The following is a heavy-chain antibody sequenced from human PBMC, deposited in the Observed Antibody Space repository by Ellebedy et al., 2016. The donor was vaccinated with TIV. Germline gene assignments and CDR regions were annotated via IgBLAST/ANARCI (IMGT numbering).Heavy chain of an antibody. CDR2: ISAYTGNT. Sequence: AASVKVSCKASGYTFTSYGINWVRQAPGQGLEWMGWISAYTGNTNYAQNLQGRVTMTTDTSTSTAFMDLRSLRSDDTAVYYCARVSGSYYKSSSSAYFDYWGQGTLVTVSS. D-gene: IGHD1-26*01. CDR1: GYTFTSYG. V-gene: IGHV1-18*01. J-gene: IGHJ4*02. CDR3: ARVSGSYYKSSSSAYFDY.